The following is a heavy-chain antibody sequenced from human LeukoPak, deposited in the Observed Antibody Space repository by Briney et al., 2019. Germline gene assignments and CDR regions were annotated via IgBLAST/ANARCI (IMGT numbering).Heavy chain of an antibody. Sequence: ASVKVSCKASGYTFTGYYMHWVRQAPGQGLEWMGWINPNSGGTNYAQKFQGRVTMTRDTSISTAYMELSSLRSEDTAVYYCARARRAYCGGDCYSFADYWGQGTLVTVSS. V-gene: IGHV1-2*02. D-gene: IGHD2-21*02. CDR1: GYTFTGYY. CDR3: ARARRAYCGGDCYSFADY. CDR2: INPNSGGT. J-gene: IGHJ4*02.